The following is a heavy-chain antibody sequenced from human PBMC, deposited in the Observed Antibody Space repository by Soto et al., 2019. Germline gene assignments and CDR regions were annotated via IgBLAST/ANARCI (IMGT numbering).Heavy chain of an antibody. Sequence: PSETLSLTCTVSGGSISSGDYYWSWIRQPPGKGLEWIGYIYYSGSTYYNPSLKSRVTISVDTSKNQFSLKLSSVTAADTAVYYCARDDSFNSSPYYYYYGMDVWGQGTTVTVSS. D-gene: IGHD6-13*01. CDR1: GGSISSGDYY. J-gene: IGHJ6*02. CDR3: ARDDSFNSSPYYYYYGMDV. V-gene: IGHV4-30-4*01. CDR2: IYYSGST.